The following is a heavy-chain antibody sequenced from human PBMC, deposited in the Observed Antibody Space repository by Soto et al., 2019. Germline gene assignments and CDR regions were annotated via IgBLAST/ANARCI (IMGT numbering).Heavy chain of an antibody. D-gene: IGHD2-2*02. Sequence: GGSLRLSCAASGFTFSDYYMSWIRQAPGKGLEWVSYISSSSSYTNYADSVKGRFTISRDNAKNSLYLQMNSLRAEDTAVYYCASSCGSTSCYRDPPSWGQGTLVTVSS. CDR3: ASSCGSTSCYRDPPS. CDR1: GFTFSDYY. CDR2: ISSSSSYT. V-gene: IGHV3-11*06. J-gene: IGHJ5*02.